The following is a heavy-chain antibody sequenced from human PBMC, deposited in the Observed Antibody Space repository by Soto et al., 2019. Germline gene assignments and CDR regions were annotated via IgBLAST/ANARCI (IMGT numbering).Heavy chain of an antibody. V-gene: IGHV4-34*01. D-gene: IGHD3-10*01. J-gene: IGHJ6*02. Sequence: QVHLQQWGAGLLKPSETLSLTCAVYGGSFSGYYWSWIRQPPGKGLEWIGEINHSGSTNYNPSLKSRVTISVDTSQNQCSLKLSSVTAADTAVYYCARMDITMVRGVIRYYSGMDVWGQGTTVTVSS. CDR1: GGSFSGYY. CDR3: ARMDITMVRGVIRYYSGMDV. CDR2: INHSGST.